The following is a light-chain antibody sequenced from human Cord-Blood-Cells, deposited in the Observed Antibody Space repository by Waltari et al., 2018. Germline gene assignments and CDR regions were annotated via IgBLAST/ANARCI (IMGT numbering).Light chain of an antibody. V-gene: IGLV1-47*01. Sequence: QSVLTQPPSASGTPGQRVTISCSGSSSNIGRNYVYWYQQLPGTAPKLLIYRNNQRPSGVPAGFPGPKSGTSASRAIGGLRYEDGADYYCAAWDDSLGGRVFGGGTKLPVL. CDR2: RNN. CDR1: SSNIGRNY. J-gene: IGLJ3*02. CDR3: AAWDDSLGGRV.